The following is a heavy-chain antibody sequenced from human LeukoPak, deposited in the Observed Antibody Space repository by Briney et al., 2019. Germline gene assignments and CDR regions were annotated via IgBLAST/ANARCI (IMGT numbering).Heavy chain of an antibody. CDR2: IYYRGRT. D-gene: IGHD3-22*01. CDR3: ARGRRGASGYFISYYFDY. CDR1: GGSISSGDYY. Sequence: PSQTLSLTCTVSGGSISSGDYYWSWIRQPPGKGLEWIAYIYYRGRTYYNPSLKSRVTISLDTSKNQFSLTLSSVTAADTAVYYCARGRRGASGYFISYYFDYWGQGTRVTVSS. V-gene: IGHV4-30-4*08. J-gene: IGHJ4*02.